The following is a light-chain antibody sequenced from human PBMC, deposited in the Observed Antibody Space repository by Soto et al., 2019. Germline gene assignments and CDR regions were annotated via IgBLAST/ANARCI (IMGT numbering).Light chain of an antibody. Sequence: DIQVTQSPSSLSASVGDRVTITCRTSQTINTYLNWYQQQPGKAPKLLIFAASTSHSGVPSRFSGSGSGTDFTLTITSLQPEDFATYYCQQGSSAPFTFGPGTQLEV. CDR3: QQGSSAPFT. CDR2: AAS. CDR1: QTINTY. V-gene: IGKV1-39*01. J-gene: IGKJ2*01.